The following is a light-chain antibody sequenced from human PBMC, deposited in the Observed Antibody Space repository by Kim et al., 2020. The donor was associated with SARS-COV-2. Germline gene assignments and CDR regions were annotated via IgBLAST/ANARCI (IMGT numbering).Light chain of an antibody. CDR3: KSFSSSGTLML. Sequence: QSTLTQPASVSGSPGQSITISCTGTNTDIGGYNYVSWYQQHPGKAPKLLIYDVSDRPSGVSPRFSGSKSGNTASLTISGLQTEDEADYYCKSFSSSGTLMLFGGGTKLTVL. CDR2: DVS. J-gene: IGLJ3*02. V-gene: IGLV2-14*03. CDR1: NTDIGGYNY.